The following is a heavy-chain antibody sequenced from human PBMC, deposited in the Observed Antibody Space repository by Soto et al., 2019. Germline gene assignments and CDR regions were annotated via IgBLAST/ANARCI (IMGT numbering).Heavy chain of an antibody. Sequence: EVQLVESGGGLVQPGGSLRLSCAASGFTVSSNYMSWVRQAPGKGLEWVSVIYSGGSTYYADSVKGRFTISRDNAKNTLYLQMNSLRAEDTAVYYCARKLGIYYYYYMDVWGKGTTVTVSS. J-gene: IGHJ6*03. CDR2: IYSGGST. CDR3: ARKLGIYYYYYMDV. D-gene: IGHD7-27*01. V-gene: IGHV3-66*01. CDR1: GFTVSSNY.